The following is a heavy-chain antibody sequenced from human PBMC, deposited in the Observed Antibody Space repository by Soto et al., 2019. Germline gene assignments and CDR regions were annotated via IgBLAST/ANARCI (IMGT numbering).Heavy chain of an antibody. CDR1: GYTFSDYY. J-gene: IGHJ3*01. CDR3: ARGGEFCRTGSCNSSLGDAFDV. CDR2: ISPNNGAT. Sequence: QVQLVQSGAEVKKPGASMKVSCKASGYTFSDYYMHWVRQAPGQGLECMGWISPNNGATNYAQKFQDRVTMTRDASINTAYMELSRLRSDDTAVYYWARGGEFCRTGSCNSSLGDAFDVWGQGTTVTVSS. D-gene: IGHD2-15*01. V-gene: IGHV1-2*02.